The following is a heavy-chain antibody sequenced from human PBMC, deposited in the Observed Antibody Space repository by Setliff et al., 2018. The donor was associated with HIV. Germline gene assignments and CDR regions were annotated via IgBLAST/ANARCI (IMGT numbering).Heavy chain of an antibody. J-gene: IGHJ3*02. V-gene: IGHV4-31*03. CDR2: IYYSGSS. CDR1: GGSISSGYYY. CDR3: ARVLNPSDAFDI. Sequence: SETPSLICSVSGGSISSGYYYWSWIRQHPGKGLEWIGYIYYSGSSYYNPSLKSRVTISVDTSKNQFSVKLSSVTAADTAVYYCARVLNPSDAFDIWGQGTMVTVSS.